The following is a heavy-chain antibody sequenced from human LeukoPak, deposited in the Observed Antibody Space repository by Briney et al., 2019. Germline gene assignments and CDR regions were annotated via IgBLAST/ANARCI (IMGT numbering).Heavy chain of an antibody. Sequence: GASVKVSCKASGGTFSSYAISWVRQAPGQGLGWMGGIIPIFGTANYAQKFQGRVTITADESTSTAYMELSSLRSEDTAVYYCAREVDGDAFDIWGQGTMVTVSS. V-gene: IGHV1-69*13. CDR3: AREVDGDAFDI. J-gene: IGHJ3*02. CDR1: GGTFSSYA. CDR2: IIPIFGTA. D-gene: IGHD5-24*01.